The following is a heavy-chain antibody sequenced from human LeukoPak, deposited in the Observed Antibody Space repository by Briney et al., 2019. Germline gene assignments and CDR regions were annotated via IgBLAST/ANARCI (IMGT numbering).Heavy chain of an antibody. CDR1: GYTFTSYD. V-gene: IGHV1-8*01. CDR2: MNPNSGNT. J-gene: IGHJ4*02. Sequence: ASVKVSCKASGYTFTSYDINWVRQATGQGLEWMGWMNPNSGNTGYAQKFQGRVTMTRNTSISTAYMELSSLRSEDTAVYYCAREVTPKTYTVTINLDYWGQGTLVTVSS. D-gene: IGHD4-17*01. CDR3: AREVTPKTYTVTINLDY.